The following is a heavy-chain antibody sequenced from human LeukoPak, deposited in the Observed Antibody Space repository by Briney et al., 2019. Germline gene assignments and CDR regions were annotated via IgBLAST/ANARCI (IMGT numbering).Heavy chain of an antibody. D-gene: IGHD3-10*01. Sequence: SETLSLTYTVSGGSISSSSYYWGWIRQPPGKGLEWIGSIYYSGSTYYNPSLKSRVTISVDTSKNQFSLKLSSVTDADTAVYYCARQEVRGVIITLDYWGQGTLVTVSS. CDR2: IYYSGST. CDR1: GGSISSSSYY. CDR3: ARQEVRGVIITLDY. V-gene: IGHV4-39*01. J-gene: IGHJ4*02.